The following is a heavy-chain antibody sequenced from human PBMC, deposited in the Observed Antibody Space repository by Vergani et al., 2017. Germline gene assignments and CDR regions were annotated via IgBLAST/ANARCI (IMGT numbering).Heavy chain of an antibody. CDR2: INRGSTT. D-gene: IGHD4-17*01. V-gene: IGHV3-69-1*01. CDR1: GFSFSTYS. J-gene: IGHJ4*02. CDR3: ARGFPSGYYGRVNS. Sequence: EVQLQESGGGLVKPGGSLRVSCAASGFSFSTYSINWVRQAPGKGLEWVSAINRGSTTYYADSVKGRFTISRDNSKNSLYLQMNSLRAEDTAVYYCARGFPSGYYGRVNSWGQGTLVTVSS.